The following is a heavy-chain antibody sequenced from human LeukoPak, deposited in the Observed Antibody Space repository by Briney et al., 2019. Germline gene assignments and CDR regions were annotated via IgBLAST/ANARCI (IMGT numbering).Heavy chain of an antibody. Sequence: SVKVSCKASGGTFSSYAISWVRRAPGQGLEWMGGIIPIFGTANYAQKFQGRVTITTDESTSTAYMELSSLRSEDTAAYYCARSPIYGSSGYYSPFDYWGQGTLVTVSS. D-gene: IGHD3-22*01. V-gene: IGHV1-69*05. J-gene: IGHJ4*02. CDR3: ARSPIYGSSGYYSPFDY. CDR1: GGTFSSYA. CDR2: IIPIFGTA.